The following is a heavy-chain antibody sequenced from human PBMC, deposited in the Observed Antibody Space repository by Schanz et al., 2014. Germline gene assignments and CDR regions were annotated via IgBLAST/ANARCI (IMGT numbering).Heavy chain of an antibody. J-gene: IGHJ3*02. V-gene: IGHV1-69*02. Sequence: QVQLVQSGAEVKKPGSSVKVSCKASRSTFSSYTISWVRQARGQGLEWVGRFIPILDVGNYAQQFQGRVTFTADKSSDTAYMELSSLRSEDTAVYYCARGGGPEDVFDIWGQGTILTVSS. D-gene: IGHD2-15*01. CDR2: FIPILDVG. CDR1: RSTFSSYT. CDR3: ARGGGPEDVFDI.